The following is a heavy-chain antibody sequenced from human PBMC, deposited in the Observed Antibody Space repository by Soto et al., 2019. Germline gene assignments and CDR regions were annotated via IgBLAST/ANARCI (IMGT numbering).Heavy chain of an antibody. CDR2: ISNSGDSA. CDR3: ARDRLASVVIEGTFY. D-gene: IGHD2-15*01. Sequence: EVQLLESGGGLVQPGGSLRLSCAASGFTFSSYGMSWLRQAPGKGLEWVSSISNSGDSAYYADSVEGWFTISRDNSKNTLYLDLNSLRAEDTALYYCARDRLASVVIEGTFYWGQGTLVTVSS. V-gene: IGHV3-23*01. J-gene: IGHJ4*02. CDR1: GFTFSSYG.